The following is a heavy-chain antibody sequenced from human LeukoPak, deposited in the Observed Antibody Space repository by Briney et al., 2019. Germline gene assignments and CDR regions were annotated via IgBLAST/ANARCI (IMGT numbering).Heavy chain of an antibody. V-gene: IGHV1-2*02. Sequence: ASVKVSCKASGYIFTASYIHWVRQAPRQGLAWMGWINPNIGGTSFAKKFQGRVTLTRDTSITTTYLELTGLRSDDTAVYFCARGDCSGVSCYSVDSWGQGTLVTVSS. CDR2: INPNIGGT. D-gene: IGHD2-15*01. CDR1: GYIFTASY. J-gene: IGHJ4*02. CDR3: ARGDCSGVSCYSVDS.